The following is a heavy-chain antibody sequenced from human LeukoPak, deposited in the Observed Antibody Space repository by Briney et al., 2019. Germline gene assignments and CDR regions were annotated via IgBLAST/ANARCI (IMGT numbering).Heavy chain of an antibody. V-gene: IGHV1-18*01. D-gene: IGHD1-26*01. CDR3: ARVGHSIAGATLELDY. Sequence: ASVKVSCKASGYAFTSYGISWVRQAPGQGLEWMGWISAYNGNTNYAQKLQGRVTMTTDTSTSTAYMELRSLRSDDTAVHYCARVGHSIAGATLELDYWGQGTLVTVSS. CDR2: ISAYNGNT. CDR1: GYAFTSYG. J-gene: IGHJ4*02.